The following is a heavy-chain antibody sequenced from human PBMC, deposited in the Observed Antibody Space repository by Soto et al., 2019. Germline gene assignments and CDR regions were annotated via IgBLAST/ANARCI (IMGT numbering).Heavy chain of an antibody. CDR2: IFYNGNA. J-gene: IGHJ5*01. Sequence: QLQLQESGPGLVKPSETLSLTCSVSNGSISNPIYYWAWIRQPPGKGLEWIWSIFYNGNAYYNPSLKSRVTMSVDTSQNQFSLKLSSVTAADTAVYYCAGRTSLASVEIFSGGLSGYNWVDPWGRGTLVTVSS. D-gene: IGHD3-3*01. CDR1: NGSISNPIYY. CDR3: AGRTSLASVEIFSGGLSGYNWVDP. V-gene: IGHV4-39*01.